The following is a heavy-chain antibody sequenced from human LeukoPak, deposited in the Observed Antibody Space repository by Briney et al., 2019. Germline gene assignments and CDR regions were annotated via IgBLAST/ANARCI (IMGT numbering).Heavy chain of an antibody. CDR2: ISSSGSTI. V-gene: IGHV3-48*03. Sequence: GGSLRLSCAASGFTFSSYEMNWVRQAPGKGLEWVSYISSSGSTIYYADSVKGRFISSRDNTKNSLYLQMNSLRAEDTAIYYFARDLRIVSGSYLDYGGQGPLVTVPS. D-gene: IGHD1-26*01. CDR3: ARDLRIVSGSYLDY. CDR1: GFTFSSYE. J-gene: IGHJ4*02.